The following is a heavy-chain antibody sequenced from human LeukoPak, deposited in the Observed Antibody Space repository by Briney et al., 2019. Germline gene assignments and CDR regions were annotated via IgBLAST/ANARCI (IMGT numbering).Heavy chain of an antibody. Sequence: SVKVSCKASGGTFSSYAISWVRQAPGQGLEWMGGIIPIFGTANYAQKFQGRVTITTDESTSTAYMELNSLRAEDTAVYYCARDIMTDYDILTGYYGPPPYYYYYGMDVWGQGTTVTVSS. CDR2: IIPIFGTA. J-gene: IGHJ6*02. CDR1: GGTFSSYA. D-gene: IGHD3-9*01. CDR3: ARDIMTDYDILTGYYGPPPYYYYYGMDV. V-gene: IGHV1-69*05.